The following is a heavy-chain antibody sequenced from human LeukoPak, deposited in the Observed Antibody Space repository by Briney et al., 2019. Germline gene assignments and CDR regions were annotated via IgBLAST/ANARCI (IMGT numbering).Heavy chain of an antibody. V-gene: IGHV1-18*01. Sequence: ASVRVSCKASSYTLTNYGISWVRQAPGQGLEWMGWISAYNGNTNYAQNLQGRVTMTTDTSTNTAYMELRSLRSDDTAVYYCARDQDPGAFDIWGQGAMVTVSS. CDR2: ISAYNGNT. CDR1: SYTLTNYG. J-gene: IGHJ3*02. CDR3: ARDQDPGAFDI.